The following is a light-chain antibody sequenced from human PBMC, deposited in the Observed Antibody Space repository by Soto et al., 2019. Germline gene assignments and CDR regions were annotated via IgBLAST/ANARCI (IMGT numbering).Light chain of an antibody. CDR2: DAS. J-gene: IGKJ1*01. CDR3: QQYDSFSWT. V-gene: IGKV1-5*01. Sequence: DIQVTQSPSSVSASVGDRVTITCLASQSISSWLAWYQQKPGKAPKLLIFDASSLKSGVPSRFSGSGSGTEFSLTISGLQPDDFATYYCQQYDSFSWTFGQGTKVDIK. CDR1: QSISSW.